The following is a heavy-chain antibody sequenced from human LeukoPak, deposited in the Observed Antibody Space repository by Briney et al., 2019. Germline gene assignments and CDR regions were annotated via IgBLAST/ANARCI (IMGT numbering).Heavy chain of an antibody. V-gene: IGHV4-34*01. Sequence: PSETLSLTCAVYGGSFSGYYWSWIRQPPGKGLEWIGEINHSGSTNYNPSLKSRVTISVDTSKNQFSLNLSSVTAADTAVYYCARRQFCSGTSCSLDYWGQGTLVTVSS. D-gene: IGHD2-2*01. CDR3: ARRQFCSGTSCSLDY. J-gene: IGHJ4*02. CDR2: INHSGST. CDR1: GGSFSGYY.